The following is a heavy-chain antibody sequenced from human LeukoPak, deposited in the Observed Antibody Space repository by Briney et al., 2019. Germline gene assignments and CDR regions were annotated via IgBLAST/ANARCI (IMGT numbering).Heavy chain of an antibody. CDR1: GFTFENYA. V-gene: IGHV3-9*01. D-gene: IGHD5-18*01. CDR2: ISWDRGSI. CDR3: ARDTAMGFVDY. J-gene: IGHJ4*02. Sequence: GRSLRLSCAASGFTFENYAMHWVRQAPGKGLEWVSSISWDRGSIAYADSVKGRFTISRDNAKNSLYLQMNSLRAEDTAVYYCARDTAMGFVDYWGQGTLVTVSS.